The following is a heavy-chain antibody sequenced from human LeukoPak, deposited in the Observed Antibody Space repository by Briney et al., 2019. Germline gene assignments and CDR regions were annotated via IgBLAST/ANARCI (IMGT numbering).Heavy chain of an antibody. D-gene: IGHD2-21*01. V-gene: IGHV3-23*01. J-gene: IGHJ4*02. Sequence: WGSLRLYASASTFTFRDSALSWVRQAQGKGLEWLSAISGSGNTKYYANAVKGRFTVSRDNNKNTLYLQMNSLRAEYTAIYYCAKEVIVVLESYFDHWGQGSLVTVSS. CDR1: TFTFRDSA. CDR2: ISGSGNTK. CDR3: AKEVIVVLESYFDH.